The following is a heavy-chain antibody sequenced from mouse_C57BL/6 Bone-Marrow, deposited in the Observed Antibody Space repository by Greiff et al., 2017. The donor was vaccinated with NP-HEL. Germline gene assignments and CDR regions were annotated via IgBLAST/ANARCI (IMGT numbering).Heavy chain of an antibody. J-gene: IGHJ3*01. Sequence: EVQLQQPGPELVKPGASVKISCKASGYTFTDYYMNWVKQSHGQSLEWIGDINPNHGGTSYNQQFKGKATLTVDKSSSTAYMELRSLTSEDSAVYYCARCGNFAWFAYWGQGTLVTVSA. V-gene: IGHV1-26*01. CDR3: ARCGNFAWFAY. CDR2: INPNHGGT. D-gene: IGHD2-1*01. CDR1: GYTFTDYY.